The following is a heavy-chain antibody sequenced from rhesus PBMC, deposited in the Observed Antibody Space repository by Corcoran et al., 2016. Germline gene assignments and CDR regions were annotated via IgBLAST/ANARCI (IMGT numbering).Heavy chain of an antibody. CDR3: ARDITVAGGFDY. Sequence: QVQLQESGPGLVKPSETLSLTCAVSGGSISDDYYWSWIRQAPGKGLEWIGYITYSGSTSYNPSLKSRVTISRDTSKNQFSLKLSSVTAADTAVYYCARDITVAGGFDYWGQGVLVTVSS. CDR2: ITYSGST. V-gene: IGHV4-122*02. D-gene: IGHD4-29*01. CDR1: GGSISDDYY. J-gene: IGHJ4*01.